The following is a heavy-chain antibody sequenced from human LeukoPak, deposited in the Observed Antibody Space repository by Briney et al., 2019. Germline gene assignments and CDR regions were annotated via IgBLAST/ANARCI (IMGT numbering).Heavy chain of an antibody. J-gene: IGHJ4*02. V-gene: IGHV4-34*01. CDR1: GGSFSGYY. D-gene: IGHD5-18*01. CDR3: ATSKGYSYGYIDY. CDR2: INHSGST. Sequence: SETLSLTCAVYGGSFSGYYWSWIRQPPGKGLGWIGEINHSGSTNYNPSLKSRVTISVDTSKNQFSLKLSSVTAADTAVYYCATSKGYSYGYIDYWGQGTLVTVSS.